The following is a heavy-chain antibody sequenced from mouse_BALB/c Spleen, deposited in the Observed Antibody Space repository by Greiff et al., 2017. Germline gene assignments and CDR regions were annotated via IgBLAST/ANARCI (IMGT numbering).Heavy chain of an antibody. Sequence: VQLKQSGAELVKPGASVKLSCTASGFNIKDTYMHWVKQRPEQGLEWIGRIDPANGNTKYDPKFQGKATITADTSSNTAYLQLSSLTSEDTAVYYCARYYDGYYLFAYWGQGTLVTVSA. D-gene: IGHD2-3*01. CDR3: ARYYDGYYLFAY. CDR1: GFNIKDTY. CDR2: IDPANGNT. J-gene: IGHJ3*01. V-gene: IGHV14-3*02.